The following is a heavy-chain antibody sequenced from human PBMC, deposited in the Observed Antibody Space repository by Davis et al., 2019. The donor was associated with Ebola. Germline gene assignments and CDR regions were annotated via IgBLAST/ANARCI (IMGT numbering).Heavy chain of an antibody. V-gene: IGHV3-30*18. Sequence: GGSLRLSCAASGFTFSIYGMHWVRQAPGKGLEWVAVISYDGSNKYYADSVKGRFTISRDNSKNTLYLQMNSLRAEDTAVYYCAKGDRMDVWGKGTTVTVSS. CDR2: ISYDGSNK. CDR3: AKGDRMDV. CDR1: GFTFSIYG. J-gene: IGHJ6*04.